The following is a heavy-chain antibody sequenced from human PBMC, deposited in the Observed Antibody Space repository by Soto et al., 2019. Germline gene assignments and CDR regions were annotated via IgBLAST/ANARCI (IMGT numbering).Heavy chain of an antibody. V-gene: IGHV1-8*01. Sequence: QVQLVQSGAEVKKPGASVKVSCKASGYTFTSYNVNWARQATGQGLEWMGWMNPNSGNTGYAQKFQGRVTLTRNTSISTAYMEVSSLRSEDTAVYSCARASSGYGFDAFDMWGQGTMVTVSS. CDR1: GYTFTSYN. CDR2: MNPNSGNT. D-gene: IGHD5-12*01. CDR3: ARASSGYGFDAFDM. J-gene: IGHJ3*02.